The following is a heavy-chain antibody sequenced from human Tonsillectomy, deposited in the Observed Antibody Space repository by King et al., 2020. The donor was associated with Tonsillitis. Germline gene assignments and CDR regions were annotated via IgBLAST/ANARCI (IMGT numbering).Heavy chain of an antibody. CDR3: ARAQVVAARATFYYGMDV. D-gene: IGHD2-15*01. CDR2: IYYSGST. V-gene: IGHV4-59*01. Sequence: QLQESGPGLVKPSETLSLTCTVSGGSISSYYWSWIRQPPGKGLEWIGYIYYSGSTNNNPSLKSRVTISVDTAKNQFSLKLSSVTAADTAVYYCARAQVVAARATFYYGMDVWGQGTTVTVSS. J-gene: IGHJ6*02. CDR1: GGSISSYY.